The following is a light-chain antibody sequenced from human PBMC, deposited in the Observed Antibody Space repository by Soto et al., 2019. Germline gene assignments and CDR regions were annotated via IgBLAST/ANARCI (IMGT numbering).Light chain of an antibody. J-gene: IGLJ1*01. CDR1: SSDVGSYNF. CDR2: EGT. CDR3: FSYAGSTYV. V-gene: IGLV2-23*01. Sequence: SGRTQPASVSWSPGRSITSSCTGTSSDVGSYNFVSWYQQYPGKVPKLMIYEGTKRPSGVSNRFSGSKSGNTASLTISGLQAEDEADYYCFSYAGSTYVFGTGTKVTVL.